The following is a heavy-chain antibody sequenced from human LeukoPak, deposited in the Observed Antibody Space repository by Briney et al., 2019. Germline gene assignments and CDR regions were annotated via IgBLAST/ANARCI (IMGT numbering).Heavy chain of an antibody. CDR1: GYTFTSYY. D-gene: IGHD3-3*01. Sequence: GASVKVSCKASGYTFTSYYMHWVRQAPGQGLEWMGIINPSGGSTSYAQKFQGRVTMTRDTSTSTVYMELSSLRSEDTAVYYCARDGGLLRFLEWLPCPPCDYWGQGTLVTVSS. CDR3: ARDGGLLRFLEWLPCPPCDY. J-gene: IGHJ4*02. CDR2: INPSGGST. V-gene: IGHV1-46*01.